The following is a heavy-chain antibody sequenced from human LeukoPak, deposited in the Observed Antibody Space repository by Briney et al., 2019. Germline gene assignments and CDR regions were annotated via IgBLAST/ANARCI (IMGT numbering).Heavy chain of an antibody. CDR2: ISYDGSNK. V-gene: IGHV3-30*19. CDR3: ARDRTRLTWAYFDY. Sequence: GGSLRLSCAASGFTFSTYAMHWVRQAPGKGLEWVAVISYDGSNKYYADSVKGRFTISRDNSKNTLYLQMNSLRAEDTAVYYCARDRTRLTWAYFDYWGQGTLVTVSS. J-gene: IGHJ4*02. CDR1: GFTFSTYA. D-gene: IGHD1-26*01.